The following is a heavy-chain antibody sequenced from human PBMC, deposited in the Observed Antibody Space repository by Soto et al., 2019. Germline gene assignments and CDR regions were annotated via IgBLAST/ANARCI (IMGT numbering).Heavy chain of an antibody. Sequence: SETLCLTCTVSGVSISSYFWSWIRQPQGRGLEWIGYTYHRGSTNYSPSLKSRVAISLDTSENQFSLKVNSVTAADTAVYYCARIGGYHGPLDYWGQGTSVTVSS. D-gene: IGHD3-16*02. V-gene: IGHV4-59*01. CDR3: ARIGGYHGPLDY. CDR1: GVSISSYF. J-gene: IGHJ4*02. CDR2: TYHRGST.